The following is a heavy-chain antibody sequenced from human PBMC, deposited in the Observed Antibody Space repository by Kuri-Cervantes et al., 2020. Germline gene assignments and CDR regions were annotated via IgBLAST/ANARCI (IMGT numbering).Heavy chain of an antibody. CDR2: IWYDGSNK. CDR1: GFTFSSYW. J-gene: IGHJ1*01. V-gene: IGHV3-33*08. Sequence: GGSLRLSCAASGFTFSSYWMSWVRQAPGKGLEWVAVIWYDGSNKYYADSVKGRFTISRDNSKNTLYLQMNSLRAEDTAVYYCARDVGYYDSSGYYSWGYFQHWGQGTLVTVSS. D-gene: IGHD3-22*01. CDR3: ARDVGYYDSSGYYSWGYFQH.